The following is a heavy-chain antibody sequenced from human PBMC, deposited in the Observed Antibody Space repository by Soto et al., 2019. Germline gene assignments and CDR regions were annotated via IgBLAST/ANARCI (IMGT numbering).Heavy chain of an antibody. V-gene: IGHV1-69*13. CDR1: GGTFSSYA. Sequence: SVKVSCTASGGTFSSYAISWVRQAPGQGLDWMGGIIPIFGTAKYAQKFQGRVTITADESTSTAYMELSSLRSEDTAVYYCAVDDYYDSSGYYYYYGMDVWGQGTTVTVSS. CDR3: AVDDYYDSSGYYYYYGMDV. D-gene: IGHD3-22*01. CDR2: IIPIFGTA. J-gene: IGHJ6*02.